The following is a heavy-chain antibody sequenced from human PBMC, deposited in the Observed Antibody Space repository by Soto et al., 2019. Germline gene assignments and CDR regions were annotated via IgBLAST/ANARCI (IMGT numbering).Heavy chain of an antibody. Sequence: AGGSLRLSCAASEFTFSSYWMNWVRQAPGKGLEWVANIKQDGSEKYYVDSVKGRFTISRDNAKNSLYLQMNSLRAEDTAVYYCARDVSTNCYDYWGQGTLVTVSS. J-gene: IGHJ4*02. CDR3: ARDVSTNCYDY. CDR2: IKQDGSEK. D-gene: IGHD2-2*01. CDR1: EFTFSSYW. V-gene: IGHV3-7*01.